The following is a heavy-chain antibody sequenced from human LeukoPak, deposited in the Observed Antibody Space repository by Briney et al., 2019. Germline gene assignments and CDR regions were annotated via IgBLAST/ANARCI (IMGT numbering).Heavy chain of an antibody. J-gene: IGHJ4*02. Sequence: ASVNVSCKVSGYTLTELSMHWVRQAPGKGLEWMGGFDPEDGETIYAQKFQGRVTMTEDTSTDTAYMELSSLRSEDTAVYYCATGRTPYSSSWYAFDYWGQGTLVTVSS. CDR3: ATGRTPYSSSWYAFDY. V-gene: IGHV1-24*01. CDR1: GYTLTELS. CDR2: FDPEDGET. D-gene: IGHD6-13*01.